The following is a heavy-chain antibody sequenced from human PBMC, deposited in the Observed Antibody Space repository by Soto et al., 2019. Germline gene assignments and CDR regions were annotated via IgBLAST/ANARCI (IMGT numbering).Heavy chain of an antibody. D-gene: IGHD3-16*01. V-gene: IGHV4-34*01. Sequence: SETLSLTCAVYGGSFSGYYWSWIRQPPGKGLEWIGEIYHSGSINYNPSLKSRITISVDRSKNQFSLRLSSVTAADTAVYYCASLLGGFDYWGQGTLVTVSS. CDR3: ASLLGGFDY. J-gene: IGHJ4*02. CDR1: GGSFSGYY. CDR2: IYHSGSI.